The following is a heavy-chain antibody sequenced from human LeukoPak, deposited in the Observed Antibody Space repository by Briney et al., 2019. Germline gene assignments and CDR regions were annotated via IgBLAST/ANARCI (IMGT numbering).Heavy chain of an antibody. J-gene: IGHJ4*02. CDR1: GFTFSSYS. Sequence: GGSLRLSCAASGFTFSSYSMNWVRQAPGKGLEWVSSISSSSSYIYFADSVKGRFTISRDNAKNSLYLQMNSLRAEDTAVYYCARAQWLKPGDYWGQGTLVTVSS. CDR3: ARAQWLKPGDY. CDR2: ISSSSSYI. V-gene: IGHV3-21*01. D-gene: IGHD6-19*01.